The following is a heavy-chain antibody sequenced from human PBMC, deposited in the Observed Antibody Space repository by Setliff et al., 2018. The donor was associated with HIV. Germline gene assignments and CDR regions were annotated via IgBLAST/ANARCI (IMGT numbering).Heavy chain of an antibody. D-gene: IGHD2-21*02. V-gene: IGHV4-38-2*02. CDR3: ARGQGCGGGCHYAFEM. Sequence: PSETLSLTCTVSGDSISSDFYWGWIRQPPGKGLEWIGSIYHSGNTYYMPSLLSRVTISVDMSKNQFSLNLNSVTAADTAVYYCARGQGCGGGCHYAFEMWGQGTMVTVSS. CDR1: GDSISSDFY. J-gene: IGHJ3*02. CDR2: IYHSGNT.